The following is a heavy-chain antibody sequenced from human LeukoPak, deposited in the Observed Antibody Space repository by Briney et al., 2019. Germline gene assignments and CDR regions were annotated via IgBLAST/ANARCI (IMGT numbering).Heavy chain of an antibody. V-gene: IGHV3-23*01. D-gene: IGHD6-13*01. Sequence: GGSLRPSCAASGFTFSSYAMSWVRQAPGKGLEWVSAISGSGGSTYYADSVKGRFTISRDNSKNTLYLQMNSLRAEDTAVYYCAKDQGDLRYSSSWYYFDYWGQGTLVTVSS. CDR3: AKDQGDLRYSSSWYYFDY. J-gene: IGHJ4*02. CDR2: ISGSGGST. CDR1: GFTFSSYA.